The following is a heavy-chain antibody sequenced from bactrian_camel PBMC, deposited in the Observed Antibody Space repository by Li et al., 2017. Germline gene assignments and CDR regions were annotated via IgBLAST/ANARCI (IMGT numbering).Heavy chain of an antibody. V-gene: IGHV3S6*01. J-gene: IGHJ4*01. CDR2: ITSLPSLFRAA. CDR3: AVDRFPGFDARFCLTPQGMSDYNY. CDR1: GITFSRHD. D-gene: IGHD1*01. Sequence: QLVESGGGLVQPGESLRLSCVASGITFSRHDMSWVRQAPGKEVEWVAGITSLPSLFRAASYADSVKGRFTIFRDNAGNTHTLYLQMAGLKPEDTGMYYCAVDRFPGFDARFCLTPQGMSDYNYWGQGTQVTVS.